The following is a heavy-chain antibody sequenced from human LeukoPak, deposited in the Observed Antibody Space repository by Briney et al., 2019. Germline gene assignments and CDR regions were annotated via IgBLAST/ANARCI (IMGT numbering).Heavy chain of an antibody. CDR2: IYYSGST. J-gene: IGHJ5*02. D-gene: IGHD6-25*01. CDR3: ARSNGKTIAAVSSGFDP. Sequence: SETLPLTCTVSGGSISSYYWSWIRQPPGKGLEWIGYIYYSGSTNYNPSLKSRVTISVDTSKNQFSLKLSSVTAADTAVYYCARSNGKTIAAVSSGFDPWGQGTLVTVSS. CDR1: GGSISSYY. V-gene: IGHV4-59*01.